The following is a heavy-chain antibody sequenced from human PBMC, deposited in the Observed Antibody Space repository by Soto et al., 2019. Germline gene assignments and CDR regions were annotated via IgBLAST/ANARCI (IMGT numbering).Heavy chain of an antibody. Sequence: QLQLQESGPGLVKPSETLSLTCSVSGGSISSSSYFWGWIRQPPGKGLEWIGSIYYSGSTYYNPSRQXRXAXSXXPPKNQASLKLSSVTAADTAVYYCARHPSDFGFDPWGQGTLVTVSS. CDR3: ARHPSDFGFDP. CDR1: GGSISSSSYF. J-gene: IGHJ5*02. V-gene: IGHV4-39*01. CDR2: IYYSGST. D-gene: IGHD2-21*02.